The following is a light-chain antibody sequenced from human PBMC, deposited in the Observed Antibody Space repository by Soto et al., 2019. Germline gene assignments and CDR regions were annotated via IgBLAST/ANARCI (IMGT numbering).Light chain of an antibody. J-gene: IGLJ1*01. Sequence: QSALTQPASVSGSPGQSITISCAGSSSDICTYEYVSWYQQYPGKAPKLMIYEVNYRPSGVSNRFSGSKSGNTASLTISGLQAEDEGDYYCNSMTTSTSTRFVFGTGTKLTVL. V-gene: IGLV2-14*01. CDR3: NSMTTSTSTRFV. CDR2: EVN. CDR1: SSDICTYEY.